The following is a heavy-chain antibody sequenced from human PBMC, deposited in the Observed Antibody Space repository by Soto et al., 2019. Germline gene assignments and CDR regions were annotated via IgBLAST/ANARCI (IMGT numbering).Heavy chain of an antibody. V-gene: IGHV3-33*01. CDR3: AREAGGVAATPGFCYFDY. CDR1: GFTFSSYG. CDR2: IWYDGSNK. J-gene: IGHJ4*02. Sequence: QVQLVESGGGVVQPGRSLRLSCAASGFTFSSYGMHWVRQAPGKGLEWVAVIWYDGSNKYYADSVKGRFTISRDNSKNTLYLQMNSLRAEDTAVYYCAREAGGVAATPGFCYFDYWGQGTLVTVSS. D-gene: IGHD2-15*01.